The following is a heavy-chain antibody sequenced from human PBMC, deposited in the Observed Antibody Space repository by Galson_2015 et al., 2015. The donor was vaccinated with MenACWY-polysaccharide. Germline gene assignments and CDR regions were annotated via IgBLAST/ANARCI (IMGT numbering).Heavy chain of an antibody. CDR3: AKDFPVKRRWLQRGQLYYNGVDV. CDR1: GFTFDDYA. CDR2: ISRNSGSI. D-gene: IGHD5-24*01. V-gene: IGHV3-9*01. Sequence: SLRLSCAASGFTFDDYAMHWVRQAPGKGLEWVSGISRNSGSIGYADSVKGRFTISRDSAKNSLYLQMNNLRAEDTALYYCAKDFPVKRRWLQRGQLYYNGVDVWGQGTTVTVSS. J-gene: IGHJ6*02.